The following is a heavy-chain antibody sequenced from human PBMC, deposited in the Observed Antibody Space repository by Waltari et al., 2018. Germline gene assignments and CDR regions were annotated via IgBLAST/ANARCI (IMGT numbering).Heavy chain of an antibody. CDR3: ARVGATREIDY. V-gene: IGHV4-38-2*02. Sequence: QVQLQESGPGLVTPSETLSLTCTVSGYSISRGSSWGWIRQPPGKGLEWIGSIYHSGSTYYNPSLKSRVTISVDTSKNQFSLKLSSVTAADTAVYYCARVGATREIDYWGQGTLVTVSS. D-gene: IGHD1-26*01. CDR2: IYHSGST. CDR1: GYSISRGSS. J-gene: IGHJ4*02.